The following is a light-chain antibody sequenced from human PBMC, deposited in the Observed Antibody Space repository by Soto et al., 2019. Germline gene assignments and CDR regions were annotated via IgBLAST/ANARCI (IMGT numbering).Light chain of an antibody. CDR2: EVT. CDR3: SSFAGGGNPVL. J-gene: IGLJ2*01. CDR1: SSGVGGYNY. Sequence: QSALTQPPSASGSLGQSVTISCTGTSSGVGGYNYVSWHQQHPGKAPKVMIYEVTKRPPGVHDRFSGSKSGNTASLTVSGLQAEDGADYYCSSFAGGGNPVLLGGGTKLTVL. V-gene: IGLV2-8*01.